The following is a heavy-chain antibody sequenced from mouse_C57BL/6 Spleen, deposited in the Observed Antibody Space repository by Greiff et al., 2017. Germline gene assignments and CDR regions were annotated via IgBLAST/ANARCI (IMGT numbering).Heavy chain of an antibody. D-gene: IGHD4-1*01. CDR3: ARYLGAYWYFDV. CDR2: IRNKANGYTT. Sequence: EVHLVESGGGLVQPGGSLSLSCAASGFTFTDYYMSWVRQTPGKALEWLGFIRNKANGYTTEYSASVKGRVTISRDNSQSILYLQMNALIAEDSATYYCARYLGAYWYFDVWGTGTTVTVSS. CDR1: GFTFTDYY. V-gene: IGHV7-3*01. J-gene: IGHJ1*03.